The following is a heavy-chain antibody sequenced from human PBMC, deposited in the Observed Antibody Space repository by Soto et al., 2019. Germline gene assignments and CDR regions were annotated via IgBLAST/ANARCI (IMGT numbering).Heavy chain of an antibody. J-gene: IGHJ4*02. D-gene: IGHD1-26*01. Sequence: QVQLVQSGAEVRKPGASVKVSCKASGYTFTDYGVSWVRQAPGQGLEWMGWINTYNAKTNHAPKVQARVTMTTDTSTTTAYMELKSLKSDDTAVYYCARDQYAVGGDFWGQGTQVTVSS. CDR1: GYTFTDYG. CDR2: INTYNAKT. CDR3: ARDQYAVGGDF. V-gene: IGHV1-18*01.